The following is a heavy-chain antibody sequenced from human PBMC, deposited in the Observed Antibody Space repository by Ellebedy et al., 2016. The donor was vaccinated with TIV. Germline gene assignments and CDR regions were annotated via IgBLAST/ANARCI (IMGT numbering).Heavy chain of an antibody. CDR1: GFTFSNYW. Sequence: GGSLRLSXAASGFTFSNYWMSWVRQAPGKGLEWVANIKYDESEKYSVDSVKGRFTISRDNAKKSVYLQMNSLRAEDTAVYYCTRGYCSSTNCHESLYFQHWGQGTLVTVSS. CDR3: TRGYCSSTNCHESLYFQH. D-gene: IGHD2-2*01. J-gene: IGHJ1*01. CDR2: IKYDESEK. V-gene: IGHV3-7*01.